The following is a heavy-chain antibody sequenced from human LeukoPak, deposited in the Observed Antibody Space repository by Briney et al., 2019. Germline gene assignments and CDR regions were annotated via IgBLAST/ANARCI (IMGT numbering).Heavy chain of an antibody. D-gene: IGHD3/OR15-3a*01. V-gene: IGHV3-48*01. CDR1: GFTFSSYE. CDR2: ISSSSSTM. CDR3: ARDWTYAFDI. Sequence: GGSLRLSCAASGFTFSSYEMNWVRQAPGKGLEWVSYISSSSSTMYYADSVKGRFSISRDNAKNSLYLQMNSLRAEDTAVYYCARDWTYAFDIWGQGTMVTVSS. J-gene: IGHJ3*02.